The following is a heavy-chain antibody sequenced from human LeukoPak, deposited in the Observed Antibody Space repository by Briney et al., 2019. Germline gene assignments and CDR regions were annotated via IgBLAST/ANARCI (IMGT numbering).Heavy chain of an antibody. CDR1: GGSISSYY. V-gene: IGHV4-59*01. CDR3: ARDLRGDSSGYYPFAY. D-gene: IGHD3-22*01. J-gene: IGHJ4*02. CDR2: IYYSGST. Sequence: SETLSLTCTVSGGSISSYYWSWIRQPPGKGLEWIGYIYYSGSTNYNPSLKSRVTISVDTSKNQFSLKLSSVTAADTAVYYCARDLRGDSSGYYPFAYWGRGTLVAVSS.